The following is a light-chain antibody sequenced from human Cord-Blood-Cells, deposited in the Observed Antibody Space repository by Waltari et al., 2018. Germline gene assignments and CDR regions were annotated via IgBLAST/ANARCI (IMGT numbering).Light chain of an antibody. V-gene: IGKV3-15*01. CDR2: GAS. Sequence: EIVMTQSPATLSVSPGERATLSCRASQSVSSNLPCYQQKPGQAPRLLIYGASTRATGIPARFSGSGSGTEFTLTISSLQSEDFAVYYCQQYNNWPPYTFGQGTKLEIK. CDR1: QSVSSN. J-gene: IGKJ2*01. CDR3: QQYNNWPPYT.